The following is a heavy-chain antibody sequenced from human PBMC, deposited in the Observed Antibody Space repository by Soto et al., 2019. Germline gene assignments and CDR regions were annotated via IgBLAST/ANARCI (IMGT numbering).Heavy chain of an antibody. CDR2: IYEGGNT. V-gene: IGHV4-30-2*01. Sequence: QLQLQESGSGLVKPSQTLSLTCAVSGGSIISGGYSWSWIRQPTGKGLQWIGHIYEGGNTYYTPSLESRVAISTDKSRNQFSLRLSSVTAADTAVYDCVRRSPEDAFDIWGQGTMVTVSP. J-gene: IGHJ3*02. CDR3: VRRSPEDAFDI. CDR1: GGSIISGGYS.